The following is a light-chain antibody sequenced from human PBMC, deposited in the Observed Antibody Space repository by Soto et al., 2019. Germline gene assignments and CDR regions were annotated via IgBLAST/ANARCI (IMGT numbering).Light chain of an antibody. V-gene: IGKV1-17*03. Sequence: DIQMTQSPSAMSASVGDRVTITCRASQGISMSLAWFQQRPGKVPKRLIFAASNLESGVPSRFSASGFGREFTLTISSLQLEDFATYYCLQHSDYPPTFGQGTNLEI. CDR1: QGISMS. J-gene: IGKJ2*01. CDR2: AAS. CDR3: LQHSDYPPT.